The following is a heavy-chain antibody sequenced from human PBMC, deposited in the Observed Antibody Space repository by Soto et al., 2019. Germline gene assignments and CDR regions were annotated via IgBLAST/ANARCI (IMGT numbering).Heavy chain of an antibody. J-gene: IGHJ5*02. V-gene: IGHV4-31*03. D-gene: IGHD3-22*01. CDR1: VASISSGGYY. CDR3: ARESKYDTSGYPPWFAP. Sequence: QVQLQESGPGLVKPSQTLSLTCTVSVASISSGGYYWSWIRQHPGEGLEWIGYIYYSGSTSYNPSLKGRGTLSVDTSKNQFSLKLRSVTDADTAVYYCARESKYDTSGYPPWFAPWGQGTLVTVSS. CDR2: IYYSGST.